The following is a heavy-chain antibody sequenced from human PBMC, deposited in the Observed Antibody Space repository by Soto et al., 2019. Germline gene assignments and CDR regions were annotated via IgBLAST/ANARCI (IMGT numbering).Heavy chain of an antibody. J-gene: IGHJ5*02. CDR2: IYYSGST. D-gene: IGHD3-22*01. V-gene: IGHV4-39*01. CDR3: ARGFYYYDSSGYQNWFDP. Sequence: SETLSLTCTVSGGSISSSSYYWGWIRQPPGKGLEWIGSIYYSGSTYYNPSLKSRVTISVDTSKNQFSLKLSSVTAADTAVYYCARGFYYYDSSGYQNWFDPWGQGTLVTVSS. CDR1: GGSISSSSYY.